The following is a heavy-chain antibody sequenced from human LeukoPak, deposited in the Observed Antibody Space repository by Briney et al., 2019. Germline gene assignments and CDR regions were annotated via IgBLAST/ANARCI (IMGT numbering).Heavy chain of an antibody. CDR2: IYYSGST. J-gene: IGHJ5*02. D-gene: IGHD6-13*01. CDR3: ARGGSWWFDP. Sequence: SETLSLTCTVSGGSISSYYWSWIRQPPGKGLEWIGYIYYSGSTNYNPSLKSRVTISVDTSKNQFSLKLSSVTAADTAVYYCARGGSWWFDPWGQGTLVTVSS. CDR1: GGSISSYY. V-gene: IGHV4-59*01.